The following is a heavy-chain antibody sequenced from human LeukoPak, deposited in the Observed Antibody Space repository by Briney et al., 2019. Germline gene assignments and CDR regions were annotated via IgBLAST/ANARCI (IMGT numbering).Heavy chain of an antibody. D-gene: IGHD2-21*01. V-gene: IGHV4-34*01. Sequence: PSETLSLTCAVYGGSFSGYYWSWIRQPPGKGLEWIGEINHSGSTNYNPSLKSRVTISVDTSKNQFSLKLSSVTAADTAVYYCARGRGGAHFDYWGQGTLVTVSS. CDR3: ARGRGGAHFDY. CDR2: INHSGST. CDR1: GGSFSGYY. J-gene: IGHJ4*02.